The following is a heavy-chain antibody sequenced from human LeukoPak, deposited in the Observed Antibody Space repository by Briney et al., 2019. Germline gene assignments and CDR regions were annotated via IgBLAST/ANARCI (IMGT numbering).Heavy chain of an antibody. CDR1: GFTFSSYA. J-gene: IGHJ4*02. V-gene: IGHV3-23*01. D-gene: IGHD5-18*01. CDR2: MSGSGGST. CDR3: TRSWIHLWSLFDY. Sequence: GGSLRLSCAASGFTFSSYAMSWVRQAPGKGLEWVSTMSGSGGSTYYADSVKGRFTISRDNSKNTLYLQMNSLRADDTAVYYCTRSWIHLWSLFDYWGQGTLVTVSS.